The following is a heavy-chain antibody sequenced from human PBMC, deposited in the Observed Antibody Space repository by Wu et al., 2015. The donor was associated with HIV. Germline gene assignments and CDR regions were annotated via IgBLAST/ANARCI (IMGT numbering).Heavy chain of an antibody. V-gene: IGHV1-2*02. J-gene: IGHJ4*01. Sequence: QVQLMQSGAEAKKPGASVTVSCKASGYTFTDYYLHWVRQAPGQGLERMGWINPNTGGANYAQKFQGRVTMTTDTSISTAYMELSGLRIDDTAVYYCARDCISASCFDYWGQGTLVTVSS. D-gene: IGHD2-2*01. CDR3: ARDCISASCFDY. CDR2: INPNTGGA. CDR1: GYTFTDYY.